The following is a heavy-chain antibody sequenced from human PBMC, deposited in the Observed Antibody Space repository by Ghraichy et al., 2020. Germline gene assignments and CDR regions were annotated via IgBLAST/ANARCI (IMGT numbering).Heavy chain of an antibody. V-gene: IGHV1-58*01. J-gene: IGHJ4*02. CDR3: AAFTSSRGSYFLDY. CDR2: IVVGSVNT. D-gene: IGHD1-26*01. Sequence: GWIVVGSVNTNYAQKFQERVTITRHMSTSTSYMELSSLRSEDTAVYYCAAFTSSRGSYFLDYWGQGTLFTVS.